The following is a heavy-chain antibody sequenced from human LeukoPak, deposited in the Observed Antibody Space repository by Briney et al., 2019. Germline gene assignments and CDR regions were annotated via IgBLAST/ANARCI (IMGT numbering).Heavy chain of an antibody. D-gene: IGHD5-12*01. CDR2: IYYSGST. V-gene: IGHV4-59*12. CDR3: ARTSLVATIGYFDY. Sequence: SETLSLTCTVSGGSIRSYHWSWIRQPPGKGLEWIGYIYYSGSTNYNPSLKSRVTISVDKSKNQFPLKLSSVTAADTAVYYCARTSLVATIGYFDYWGQGTLVTVSS. CDR1: GGSIRSYH. J-gene: IGHJ4*02.